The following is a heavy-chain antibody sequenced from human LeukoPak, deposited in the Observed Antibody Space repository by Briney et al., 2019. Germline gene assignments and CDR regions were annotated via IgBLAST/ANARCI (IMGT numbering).Heavy chain of an antibody. CDR1: GFTFSGYS. Sequence: GGSLRVSCAASGFTFSGYSMTWVRQAPGKGLEWVAFIRYDGSNKYYADSVKGRFTISRDNSKNTLYLQMNSLRAEDTAVYYCAKDQASSSWYDYWGQGTLVTVSS. CDR3: AKDQASSSWYDY. V-gene: IGHV3-30*02. CDR2: IRYDGSNK. D-gene: IGHD6-13*01. J-gene: IGHJ4*02.